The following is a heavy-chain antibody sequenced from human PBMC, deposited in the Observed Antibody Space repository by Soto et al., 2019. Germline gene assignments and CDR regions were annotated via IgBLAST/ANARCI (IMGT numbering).Heavy chain of an antibody. D-gene: IGHD2-2*01. CDR1: GGTFSSYT. CDR2: IIPILGIA. Sequence: AASVKVSCKASGGTFSSYTISWVRQAPGQGLEWMGRIIPILGIANYAQKFQGRVTITADKSTSTAYMELSSLRSEDTAVYYCARVGVVPAAMSYYYYMDVWGKGTTVTVSS. CDR3: ARVGVVPAAMSYYYYMDV. J-gene: IGHJ6*03. V-gene: IGHV1-69*02.